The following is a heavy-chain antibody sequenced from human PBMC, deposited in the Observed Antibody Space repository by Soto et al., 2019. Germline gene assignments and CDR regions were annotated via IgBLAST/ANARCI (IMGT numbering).Heavy chain of an antibody. D-gene: IGHD3-10*01. J-gene: IGHJ4*02. CDR2: VNPILSMS. CDR3: ATSYGSGHRAFDY. Sequence: QVQLVQSGTEVKKPGSSVKVSCKASGDTFSFYTINWVRQAPGLGLEWMGRVNPILSMSNYAQKFQGRVTITADKSTSTAYMELRSLRSEDTAFYYCATSYGSGHRAFDYWGQGALVTVSS. CDR1: GDTFSFYT. V-gene: IGHV1-69*02.